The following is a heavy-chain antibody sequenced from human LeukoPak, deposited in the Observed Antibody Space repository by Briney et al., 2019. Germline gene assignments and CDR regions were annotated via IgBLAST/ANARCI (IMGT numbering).Heavy chain of an antibody. J-gene: IGHJ4*02. CDR3: ARVSRRHTLDY. CDR1: NGSISTYY. V-gene: IGHV4-59*01. CDR2: IDYSGST. Sequence: PSETLSLTRIVSNGSISTYYWSWIRQPPGKGLEWIGYIDYSGSTNYNPSLKSRVTMSLDTSKNHFSLSLSSVTAADSAVYYCARVSRRHTLDYWGQGTLVTVSS.